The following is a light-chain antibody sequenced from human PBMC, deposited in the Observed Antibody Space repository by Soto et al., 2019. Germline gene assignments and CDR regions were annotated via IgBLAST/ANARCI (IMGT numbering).Light chain of an antibody. CDR1: QSISSW. Sequence: IQLTQSPSTLSASLVEGVTITCRASQSISSWLAWYQQKPGKAPKLLIYGASTLQSGVPSRFSGSGSGTDYTLTISSLQPEDFATYYCQQSYRTPTFGQGTRLEIK. J-gene: IGKJ5*01. CDR2: GAS. V-gene: IGKV1-39*01. CDR3: QQSYRTPT.